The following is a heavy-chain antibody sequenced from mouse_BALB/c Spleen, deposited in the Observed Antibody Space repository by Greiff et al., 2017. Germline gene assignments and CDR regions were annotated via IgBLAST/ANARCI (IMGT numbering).Heavy chain of an antibody. CDR2: ISSGGST. D-gene: IGHD2-3*01. CDR1: GFTFSSYA. Sequence: EVKLQESGGGLVKPGGSLKLSCAASGFTFSSYAMSWVRQTPEKRLEWVASISSGGSTYYPDSVKGRFTISRDNARNILYLQMSSLRSEDTAMYYCEGRYDGDPPFAYWGQGTLVTVSA. CDR3: EGRYDGDPPFAY. V-gene: IGHV5-6-5*01. J-gene: IGHJ3*01.